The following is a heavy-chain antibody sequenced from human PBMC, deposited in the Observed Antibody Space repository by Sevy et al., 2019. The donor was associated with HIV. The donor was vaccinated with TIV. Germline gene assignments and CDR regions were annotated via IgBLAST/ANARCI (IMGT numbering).Heavy chain of an antibody. CDR2: INSNSGAI. Sequence: ASVKVSCKASGHTFSGYYIQWVRQAPGQGLEWMGWINSNSGAISYAQKSQDRVTMTRDTSISTAYMELSRLTSDDTAVYYCATEYSYDYWGQGTLVTVSS. V-gene: IGHV1-2*02. J-gene: IGHJ4*02. D-gene: IGHD4-4*01. CDR1: GHTFSGYY. CDR3: ATEYSYDY.